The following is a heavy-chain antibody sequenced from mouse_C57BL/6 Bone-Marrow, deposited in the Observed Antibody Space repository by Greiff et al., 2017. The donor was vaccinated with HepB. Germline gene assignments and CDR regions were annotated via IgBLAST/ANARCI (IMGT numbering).Heavy chain of an antibody. CDR3: AREGTTVVEYYFDY. J-gene: IGHJ2*01. V-gene: IGHV3-6*01. CDR2: ISYDGSN. CDR1: GYSITSGYY. Sequence: EVQLQESGPGLVKPSQSLSLTCSVTGYSITSGYYWNWIRQFPGNKLEWMGYISYDGSNNYNPSLKNRISITRDTSKNQFFLKLNSVTTEDTATYYCAREGTTVVEYYFDYWGQGTTLTVSS. D-gene: IGHD1-1*01.